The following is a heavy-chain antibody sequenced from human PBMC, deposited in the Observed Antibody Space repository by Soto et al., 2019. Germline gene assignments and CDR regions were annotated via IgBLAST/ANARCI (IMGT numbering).Heavy chain of an antibody. Sequence: GVSLKISGKGFDYTFAAYCIGWVRQMPWKGLEWMGVINPRDSDVKYSPPFEGQVTISADKSINTAFLQWRSLKASDTAMYYCARPDYTQHSWHHTYDIWGQVRLATV. CDR1: DYTFAAYC. CDR2: INPRDSDV. V-gene: IGHV5-51*01. D-gene: IGHD3-3*01. CDR3: ARPDYTQHSWHHTYDI. J-gene: IGHJ3*02.